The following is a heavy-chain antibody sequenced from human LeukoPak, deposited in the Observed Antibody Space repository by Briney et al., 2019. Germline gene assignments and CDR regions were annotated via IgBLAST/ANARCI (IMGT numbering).Heavy chain of an antibody. D-gene: IGHD3-3*01. CDR3: QSRFLEWLLDY. Sequence: SETLSLTCTVSGGSISSNNYFWGWIRQPPGKGLEWIWSIYDSGSTYYNPSLKSRVTISVDTSKNQFSLKLNSVTAADTAMYYCQSRFLEWLLDYWGQGTLVTVSS. CDR1: GGSISSNNYF. V-gene: IGHV4-39*01. CDR2: IYDSGST. J-gene: IGHJ4*02.